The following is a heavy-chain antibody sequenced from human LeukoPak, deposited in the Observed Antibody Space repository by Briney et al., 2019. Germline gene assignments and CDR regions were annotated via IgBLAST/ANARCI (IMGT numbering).Heavy chain of an antibody. V-gene: IGHV3-7*04. CDR3: ARGVAALMDV. Sequence: GRSLRLSCAASRFTFSNYWMNWVRQAPGKGLEWVANIKQDASEKYYVDSVRGRFTISRDNAKNSLYLQMDSLRGEDTAVYFCARGVAALMDVWGKGTTVTVSS. J-gene: IGHJ6*03. CDR2: IKQDASEK. CDR1: RFTFSNYW. D-gene: IGHD6-6*01.